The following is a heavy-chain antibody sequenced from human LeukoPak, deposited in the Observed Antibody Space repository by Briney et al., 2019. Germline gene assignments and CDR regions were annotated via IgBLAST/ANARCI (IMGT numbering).Heavy chain of an antibody. D-gene: IGHD6-13*01. Sequence: ASVKVSCKASGYTFTSYYMHWVRQAPGQGIEWMGIINSSGGSTSYAQKFQGRVTMTRDTSTSTVYMELSSLRSEATAVYYCARDLLSRSSWSDWFDPWGQGTLVTVSS. V-gene: IGHV1-46*01. CDR3: ARDLLSRSSWSDWFDP. J-gene: IGHJ5*02. CDR1: GYTFTSYY. CDR2: INSSGGST.